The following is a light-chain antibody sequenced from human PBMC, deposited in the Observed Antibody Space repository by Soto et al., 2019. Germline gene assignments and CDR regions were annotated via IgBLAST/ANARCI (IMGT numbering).Light chain of an antibody. CDR1: SSDLGGYNF. V-gene: IGLV2-14*01. CDR2: EVT. Sequence: QSALTQPASVSGSPGQSITISCTGTSSDLGGYNFVSWYQHHPGKAPKLIIYEVTIRPSGVSNRFSGSKSGNTASLTISGLQAEDEADYYCSSYTTSTPYVFGSGTKLTVL. CDR3: SSYTTSTPYV. J-gene: IGLJ1*01.